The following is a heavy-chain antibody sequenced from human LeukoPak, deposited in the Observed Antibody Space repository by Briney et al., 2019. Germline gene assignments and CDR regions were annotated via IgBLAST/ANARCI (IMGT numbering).Heavy chain of an antibody. CDR2: INHSGST. V-gene: IGHV4-34*01. Sequence: SETLSLTCAVHGGSFSGYYWSWIRQPPGKGLEWIGEINHSGSTNYNPSLKSRVTISVDTSKNQFSLKLSSVTAEDTAVYYCAREGSYYYDSSGYYYPDYWGQGTLVTVSS. D-gene: IGHD3-22*01. CDR3: AREGSYYYDSSGYYYPDY. J-gene: IGHJ4*02. CDR1: GGSFSGYY.